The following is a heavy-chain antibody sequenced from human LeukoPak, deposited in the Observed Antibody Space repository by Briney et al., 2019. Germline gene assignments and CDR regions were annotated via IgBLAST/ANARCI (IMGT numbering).Heavy chain of an antibody. CDR2: ISYDGSNK. CDR3: ARDQNSGSYFDY. V-gene: IGHV3-30-3*01. Sequence: GSLRLSCAASGFTFSSYAMHWVRQAPGKGLEWVAVISYDGSNKYYADSVKGRFTISRDNSKSTLYLQMNSLRAEDTAVYYCARDQNSGSYFDYWGQGTLVTVSS. J-gene: IGHJ4*02. CDR1: GFTFSSYA. D-gene: IGHD6-25*01.